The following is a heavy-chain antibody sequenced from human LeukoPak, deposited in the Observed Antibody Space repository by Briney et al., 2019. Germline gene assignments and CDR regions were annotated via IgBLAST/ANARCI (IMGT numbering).Heavy chain of an antibody. CDR2: INHSGST. D-gene: IGHD3-16*01. V-gene: IGHV4-34*01. CDR3: ARVYYDYVWGSSHPDYFDY. Sequence: SETLSLTCAVYGGSFRGYYWSWIRQPPGKGVEWIGEINHSGSTNYNPSLKSRVTISVDTSKNQFSLKLSSVTAADTAVYYCARVYYDYVWGSSHPDYFDYWGQGTLVTVSS. J-gene: IGHJ4*02. CDR1: GGSFRGYY.